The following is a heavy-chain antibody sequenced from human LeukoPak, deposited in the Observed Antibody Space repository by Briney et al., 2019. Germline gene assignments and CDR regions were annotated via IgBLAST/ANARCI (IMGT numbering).Heavy chain of an antibody. V-gene: IGHV3-30*04. Sequence: GGSLRLSCGASGFTFSSYSMHWVRQAPGKGLEWVAVISYDGSNKYYADSVKGRFTISRDNSKNTLSLQMNSLRADDTAMYYCARSYYDYAWGPNNWFDPWGQGTLVTVSS. J-gene: IGHJ5*02. CDR1: GFTFSSYS. D-gene: IGHD3-16*01. CDR2: ISYDGSNK. CDR3: ARSYYDYAWGPNNWFDP.